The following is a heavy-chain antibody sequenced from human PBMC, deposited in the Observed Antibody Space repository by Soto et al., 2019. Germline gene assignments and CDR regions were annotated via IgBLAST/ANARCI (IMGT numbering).Heavy chain of an antibody. J-gene: IGHJ4*02. CDR1: GASISTYY. D-gene: IGHD3-9*01. CDR2: IYSSGST. V-gene: IGHV4-4*07. Sequence: PSETLSLTYTVSGASISTYYWSWIRQTAEKRLEWIGRIYSSGSTIYSPSLKSRVTMSLDTSKNRFSLKLTSVTAADTAVYYCARGFGIDWYYFDSWGQGILVTVS. CDR3: ARGFGIDWYYFDS.